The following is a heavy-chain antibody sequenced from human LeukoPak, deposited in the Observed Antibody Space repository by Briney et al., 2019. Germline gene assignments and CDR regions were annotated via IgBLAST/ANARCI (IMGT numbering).Heavy chain of an antibody. V-gene: IGHV3-23*01. CDR1: GFTLRSYG. J-gene: IGHJ4*02. CDR3: VKQAMWSGYFYFLPFDY. CDR2: ITYNSGNT. Sequence: GGSLRLSCAVSGFTLRSYGMSWVRQAPGKGLERVSHITYNSGNTYYADSAKGRFTISRDNPKNTLFLQMDSLRVEDTAVYYCVKQAMWSGYFYFLPFDYWGRGTLVTVSS. D-gene: IGHD3-3*01.